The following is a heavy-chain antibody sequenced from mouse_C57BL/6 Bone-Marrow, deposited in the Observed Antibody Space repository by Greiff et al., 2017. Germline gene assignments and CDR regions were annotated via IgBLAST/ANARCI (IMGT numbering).Heavy chain of an antibody. D-gene: IGHD1-1*01. V-gene: IGHV1-72*01. CDR3: ARGDGSSLVDFDY. CDR1: GYTFTSYW. J-gene: IGHJ2*01. CDR2: IDPNSGGT. Sequence: QVQLQQPGAELVKPGASVKLSCKASGYTFTSYWMHWVKQRPGRGLEWIGRIDPNSGGTKYNEKFKSKATLTGDKPSSTAYMPLSSLTSEDSAVYYCARGDGSSLVDFDYWGQGTTLTVSS.